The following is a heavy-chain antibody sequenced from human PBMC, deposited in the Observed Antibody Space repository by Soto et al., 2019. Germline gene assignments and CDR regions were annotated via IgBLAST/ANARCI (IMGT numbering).Heavy chain of an antibody. CDR1: GGAIDDTVHY. D-gene: IGHD3-10*01. J-gene: IGHJ5*02. CDR3: VWPLEIFGDLLPNWFDP. Sequence: SRTLSLSRTAPGGAIDDTVHYGDCVRQAPGEGLEWIGTVFYSGDTYYTPSLKSRVTISVDKSKNQFSLRLKSVTAVDTAVYYCVWPLEIFGDLLPNWFDPWGQRPIVSVSS. CDR2: VFYSGDT. V-gene: IGHV4-39*01.